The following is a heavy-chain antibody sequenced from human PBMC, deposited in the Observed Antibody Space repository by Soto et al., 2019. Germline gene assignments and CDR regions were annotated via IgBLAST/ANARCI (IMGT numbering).Heavy chain of an antibody. J-gene: IGHJ6*02. D-gene: IGHD6-13*01. Sequence: GSLRLSCAVSGFSISTTYMSWVRQAPGKGLEWVSLVYSDGSTSYADSVRGRFTISRDISKNTLYLQMNSLTVEDTAVYYCARGGIPPGYGLDVWGQGTTVTVSS. CDR3: ARGGIPPGYGLDV. CDR1: GFSISTTY. CDR2: VYSDGST. V-gene: IGHV3-53*01.